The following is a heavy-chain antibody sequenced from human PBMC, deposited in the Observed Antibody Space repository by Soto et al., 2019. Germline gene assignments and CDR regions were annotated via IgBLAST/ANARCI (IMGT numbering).Heavy chain of an antibody. CDR3: ARDRGYCSGGSCHPFAFDI. J-gene: IGHJ3*02. CDR1: GFTFSSYW. CDR2: INSDGSST. Sequence: GGSLRLSCAASGFTFSSYWMHWVRQAPGKGLVWVSRINSDGSSTSYADSVKGRFTISRDNAKNTLYLQMNSLRAEDTAVYYCARDRGYCSGGSCHPFAFDIWGQGTMVTVSS. D-gene: IGHD2-15*01. V-gene: IGHV3-74*01.